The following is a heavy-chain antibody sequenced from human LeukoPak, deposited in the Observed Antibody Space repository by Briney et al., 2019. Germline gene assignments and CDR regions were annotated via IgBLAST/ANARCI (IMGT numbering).Heavy chain of an antibody. J-gene: IGHJ6*03. D-gene: IGHD5-12*01. V-gene: IGHV3-64*01. CDR1: GFTFTSYA. CDR3: ARVGWLRSGGSGYYYYYYMDV. CDR2: ISSNGGST. Sequence: PGGSLRLSCAASGFTFTSYAMHWVRQAPGKGLEYVSAISSNGGSTYYANSVKGRFTISRDNSKNTLYLQMGSLRAEDMAVYYCARVGWLRSGGSGYYYYYYMDVWGKGTTVTISS.